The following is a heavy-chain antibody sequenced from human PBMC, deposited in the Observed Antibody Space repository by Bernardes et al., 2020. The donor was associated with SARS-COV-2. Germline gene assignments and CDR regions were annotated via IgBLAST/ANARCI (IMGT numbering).Heavy chain of an antibody. J-gene: IGHJ4*02. CDR3: ATGELGAVPPFQVPPVNY. CDR1: GYKFTTYG. V-gene: IGHV1-18*01. CDR2: ITPYNGNR. Sequence: ASVKVSCKASGYKFTTYGLSWVRQAPGQGLEWVGWITPYNGNRNYAKNLQDRVSMTTDTSTHTAYMELRSLTSDDTAVYFCATGELGAVPPFQVPPVNYWGQGTLVTVSS. D-gene: IGHD3-10*01.